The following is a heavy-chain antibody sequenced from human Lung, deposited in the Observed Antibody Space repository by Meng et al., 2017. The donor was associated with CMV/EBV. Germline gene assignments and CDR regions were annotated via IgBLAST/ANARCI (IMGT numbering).Heavy chain of an antibody. J-gene: IGHJ1*01. CDR2: ISSNSNYI. CDR1: GFSFTTYS. D-gene: IGHD1-1*01. CDR3: ARDDSPIGATGPRSYFHH. V-gene: IGHV3-21*04. Sequence: GESLKISCVASGFSFTTYSMNWVRQAPGKGLEWVSSISSNSNYIYYADSVKGRFTISRDDAKNSLYLQMNSLRDEDTALYFCARDDSPIGATGPRSYFHHWGQGTLVTVSS.